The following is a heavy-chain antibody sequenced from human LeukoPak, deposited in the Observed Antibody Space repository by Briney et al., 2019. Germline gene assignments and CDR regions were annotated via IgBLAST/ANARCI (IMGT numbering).Heavy chain of an antibody. Sequence: PSETLSLTCTVSGYSISSGYYWGWIRQPPGKGLEWIGSIYYSGSTYYNPSLKSRVTISVDKSKNQFSLKLSSVTAADTAVYYCARERGQGSNWGQGTLVTVSS. V-gene: IGHV4-38-2*02. CDR2: IYYSGST. D-gene: IGHD3-10*01. CDR1: GYSISSGYY. J-gene: IGHJ4*02. CDR3: ARERGQGSN.